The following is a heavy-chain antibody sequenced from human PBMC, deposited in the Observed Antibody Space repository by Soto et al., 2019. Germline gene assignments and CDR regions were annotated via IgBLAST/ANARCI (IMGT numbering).Heavy chain of an antibody. Sequence: SVKVSCKASGGTFSSYAISWVRQAPGQGLEWMGGIIPIFGTANYAQKFQGRVTITADESTSTAYMELSSLRSEDTAVYYCARVGPTYYDILTGYYPFDYWGQGTLVTVSS. CDR3: ARVGPTYYDILTGYYPFDY. CDR2: IIPIFGTA. V-gene: IGHV1-69*13. CDR1: GGTFSSYA. D-gene: IGHD3-9*01. J-gene: IGHJ4*02.